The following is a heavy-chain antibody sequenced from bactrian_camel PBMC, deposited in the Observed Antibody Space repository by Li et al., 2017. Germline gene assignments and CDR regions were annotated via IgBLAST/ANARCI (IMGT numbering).Heavy chain of an antibody. CDR2: ICESGYT. J-gene: IGHJ4*01. CDR3: AAEPCGYCLATYCSRQAYTT. Sequence: VQLVESGGGSVQAGGSLRLSCAASGSSYDRGYCMAWFRQAPGKEREGVAAICESGYTDYAGSVAGRFTVSKDDAKNALYLQMNSLKPEDTAMYYCAAEPCGYCLATYCSRQAYTTWGQETQVTVS. D-gene: IGHD1*01. CDR1: GSSYDRGYC. V-gene: IGHV3S55*01.